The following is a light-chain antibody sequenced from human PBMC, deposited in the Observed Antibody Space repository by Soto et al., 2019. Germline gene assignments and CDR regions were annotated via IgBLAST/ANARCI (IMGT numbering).Light chain of an antibody. CDR1: QAISSA. Sequence: ANQVTQSPSALSSSVGDRVRITCRASQAISSALAWYQQKPGKPPKLLIYDASTLQSGVPSRFSGTASGTDFTLTIISLQPEDFATYYCQQFNYWPVTFGPGTKVDI. CDR2: DAS. CDR3: QQFNYWPVT. V-gene: IGKV1D-13*01. J-gene: IGKJ3*01.